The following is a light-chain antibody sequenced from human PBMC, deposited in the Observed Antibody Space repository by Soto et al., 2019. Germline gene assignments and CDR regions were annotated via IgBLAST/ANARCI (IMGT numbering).Light chain of an antibody. J-gene: IGKJ5*01. V-gene: IGKV3-15*01. CDR2: GAS. CDR1: QYIGSN. CDR3: EQYNNWPIT. Sequence: EIAMRQSPATLSVAPGERATLSCRASQYIGSNVAWFQQKPGQAPRLLIYGASTRATGLPSRFSGSGSGTEFTLTISSLQSEDFAVYYCEQYNNWPITFGQGTQLEIK.